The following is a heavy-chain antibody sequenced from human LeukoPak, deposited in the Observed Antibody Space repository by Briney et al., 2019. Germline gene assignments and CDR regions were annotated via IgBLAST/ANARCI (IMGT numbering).Heavy chain of an antibody. J-gene: IGHJ4*02. Sequence: PSETLSLTCAVSGGSISSGGYSWSWIRQPPGKGLEWIGYIYHSGSTYYNPSLKSRVTISIDRSKNQFSLKLSSVTAADTAVYYCARGLLGPFDYWGQGTLVTVSS. CDR3: ARGLLGPFDY. CDR2: IYHSGST. D-gene: IGHD3-22*01. V-gene: IGHV4-30-2*01. CDR1: GGSISSGGYS.